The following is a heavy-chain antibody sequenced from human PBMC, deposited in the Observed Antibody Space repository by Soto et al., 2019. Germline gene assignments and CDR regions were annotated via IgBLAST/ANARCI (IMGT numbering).Heavy chain of an antibody. Sequence: QITLKESGPALVNPTQTLTLTCTFSGFSFDTPGVAVGWIRQPPGGALEWLSPIWWNDEKYYSPSLKHRLTTTKDPPKSQVFLTVTNMDPVDTATYYCASKGRSSGWVVGSWGQGTLVTVAS. D-gene: IGHD6-19*01. J-gene: IGHJ4*02. CDR2: IWWNDEK. CDR1: GFSFDTPGVA. CDR3: ASKGRSSGWVVGS. V-gene: IGHV2-5*01.